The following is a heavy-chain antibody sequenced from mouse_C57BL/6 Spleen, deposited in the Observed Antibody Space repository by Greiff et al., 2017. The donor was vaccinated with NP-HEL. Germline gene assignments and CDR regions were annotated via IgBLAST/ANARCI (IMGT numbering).Heavy chain of an antibody. J-gene: IGHJ4*01. D-gene: IGHD1-1*01. CDR2: INPNNGGT. Sequence: EVQLQQSGPELVKPGASVKISCKASGYTFTDYYMNWVKQSHGKSLEWIGDINPNNGGTSYNQKFKGKATLTVDKSSSTAYMELRSLTSEDSAVYYCARRGYYYDGSRGYAMDYWGQGTSVTVSS. V-gene: IGHV1-26*01. CDR3: ARRGYYYDGSRGYAMDY. CDR1: GYTFTDYY.